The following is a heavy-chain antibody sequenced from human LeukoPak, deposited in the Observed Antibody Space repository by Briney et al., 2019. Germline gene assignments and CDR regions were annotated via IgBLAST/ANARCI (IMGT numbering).Heavy chain of an antibody. CDR2: IYYSGTT. CDR1: GGSISSGDYY. CDR3: ARQKRNSSGWYGDH. J-gene: IGHJ4*02. V-gene: IGHV4-30-4*08. D-gene: IGHD6-19*01. Sequence: SETLSLTCTVSGGSISSGDYYWSWIRQPPGKGLEWIGYIYYSGTTYYNPSLKSRITISIDTSKSQFSLKLSSVTAADTAVYYCARQKRNSSGWYGDHWGQGTLVTVSS.